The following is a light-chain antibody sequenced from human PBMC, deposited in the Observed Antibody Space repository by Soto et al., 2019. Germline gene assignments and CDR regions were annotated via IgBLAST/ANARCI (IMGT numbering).Light chain of an antibody. CDR3: QPYNNWPLT. V-gene: IGKV3-15*01. J-gene: IGKJ4*01. Sequence: EIEMTQSPATLSVSPGERATFSCRASQSVSSYLAWYQQKPGQTPRLLIYDTSTRATGVPARFSGSRSGPEFTLTINSLQSEDFAIYYCQPYNNWPLTFGGGTKVDIK. CDR2: DTS. CDR1: QSVSSY.